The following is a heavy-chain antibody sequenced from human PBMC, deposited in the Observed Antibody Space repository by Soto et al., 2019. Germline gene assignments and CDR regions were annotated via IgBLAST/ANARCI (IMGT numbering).Heavy chain of an antibody. V-gene: IGHV1-69*13. J-gene: IGHJ4*02. D-gene: IGHD6-19*01. Sequence: PVKVSCKASGGTFSSYASSWVRQAPGQGLEWMGGIIPIFGTANYAQKFQGRVTITADESTSTAYMELSSLRSEDTPVYYCARDNTGYSSGWYSVWGQGTLVTVSP. CDR2: IIPIFGTA. CDR3: ARDNTGYSSGWYSV. CDR1: GGTFSSYA.